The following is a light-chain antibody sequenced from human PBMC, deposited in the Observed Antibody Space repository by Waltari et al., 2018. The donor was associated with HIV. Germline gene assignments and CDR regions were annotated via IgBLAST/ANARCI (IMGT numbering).Light chain of an antibody. Sequence: DILLTQSPATISVSPGGRVTVSCRASQNVDHKFAWYQQKPGQSPRLLIYHSSVRAAGVPTRFGGAGSATNFTLTITSLQSEDFALYFCQQYHHWPPFTFGGGSRVELK. CDR3: QQYHHWPPFT. CDR2: HSS. V-gene: IGKV3D-15*01. J-gene: IGKJ4*01. CDR1: QNVDHK.